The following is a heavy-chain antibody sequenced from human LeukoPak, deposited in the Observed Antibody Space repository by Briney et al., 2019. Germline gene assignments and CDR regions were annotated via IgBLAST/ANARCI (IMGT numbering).Heavy chain of an antibody. CDR1: GASISNYY. CDR3: ARRGAAAIHGGSFDI. CDR2: SGST. V-gene: IGHV4-4*07. J-gene: IGHJ3*02. Sequence: SETLSLTCTVSGASISNYYWSWIRQPAGKGLEWIGRSGSTNYNPSLKSRVTMSVDTSKNQFSLRLSSVTAADTAVYYCARRGAAAIHGGSFDIWGQGTMVTVSS. D-gene: IGHD2-2*01.